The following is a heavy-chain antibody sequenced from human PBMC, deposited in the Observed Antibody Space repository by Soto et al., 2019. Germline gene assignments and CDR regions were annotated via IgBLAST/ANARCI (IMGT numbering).Heavy chain of an antibody. CDR1: GGTLSTNA. D-gene: IGHD2-21*01. CDR3: ARGGFVAGLHNAMDA. Sequence: QVQLVQSGAEVKKPGSSVKVSCKASGGTLSTNAISWVRQAPGQGLEWMGAIIPMFGSPKYAHKFKGIVTITGDNPTSTINMEMISLMSADTAVYFCARGGFVAGLHNAMDAWGQGTAVALSS. CDR2: IIPMFGSP. V-gene: IGHV1-69*06. J-gene: IGHJ6*02.